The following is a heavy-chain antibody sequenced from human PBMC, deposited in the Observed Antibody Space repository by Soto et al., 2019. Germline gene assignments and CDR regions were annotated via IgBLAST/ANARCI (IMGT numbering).Heavy chain of an antibody. CDR2: IYYSGST. D-gene: IGHD3-16*02. J-gene: IGHJ6*02. V-gene: IGHV4-39*01. CDR3: ASLSPDFYYYYYGMDV. CDR1: GGSISSSSYY. Sequence: QLQLQESGPGLVKPSETLSLTCTVSGGSISSSSYYWGWIRQPPGKGLEWIGSIYYSGSTYYNPSLKSRGTISVDTSKNQFSLKLSSVTAADTAVYYCASLSPDFYYYYYGMDVWGQGTTVTVSS.